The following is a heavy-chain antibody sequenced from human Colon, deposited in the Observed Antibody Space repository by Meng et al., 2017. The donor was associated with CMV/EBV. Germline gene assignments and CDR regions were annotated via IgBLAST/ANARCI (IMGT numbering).Heavy chain of an antibody. J-gene: IGHJ4*02. D-gene: IGHD3-3*01. CDR2: INAKSGGT. CDR1: RYGFSDYY. CDR3: ARAFWSGYYPDY. Sequence: SRYGFSDYYMHWVRQAPGQGLEWVGWINAKSGGTNYAQKFQGRVTLTTDTSIATAYMELTGLTSDDTAVYYCARAFWSGYYPDYWGQGTLVTVSS. V-gene: IGHV1-2*02.